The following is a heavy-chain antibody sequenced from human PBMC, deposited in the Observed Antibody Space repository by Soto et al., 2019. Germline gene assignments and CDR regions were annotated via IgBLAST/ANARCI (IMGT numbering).Heavy chain of an antibody. Sequence: EVQLLESGGGLVQPGGSLRLSCAASGFTFSNYAMSWVRQAPGKGLEWVSSISFSGTTTYYADSVKGRFSISRDNSKNTLYLQMNSLRAEDTAVYYCAKGFRSQSSITWYCTFDIWGQGTMVTVSS. J-gene: IGHJ3*02. CDR2: ISFSGTTT. CDR1: GFTFSNYA. CDR3: AKGFRSQSSITWYCTFDI. V-gene: IGHV3-23*01. D-gene: IGHD6-13*01.